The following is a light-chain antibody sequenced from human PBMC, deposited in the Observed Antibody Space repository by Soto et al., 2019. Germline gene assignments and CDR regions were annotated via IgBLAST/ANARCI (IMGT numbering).Light chain of an antibody. CDR3: QQRSNWAIT. Sequence: EIVLTQSPVTLSLSPGERATLSCRASQTVSRNLAWYQQKPGQAPRLLIYDASNRATGIPARFSGSGSVTDFTLTISSLEPEDFAVYYCQQRSNWAITFGQGTRLEI. V-gene: IGKV3-11*01. CDR2: DAS. CDR1: QTVSRN. J-gene: IGKJ5*01.